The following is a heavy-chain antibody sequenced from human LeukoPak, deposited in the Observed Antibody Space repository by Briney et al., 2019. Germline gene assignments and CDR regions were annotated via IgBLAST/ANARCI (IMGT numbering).Heavy chain of an antibody. CDR1: GGSISSSSYY. CDR2: IYYSGST. Sequence: PSETLSLTCTVSGGSISSSSYYWGWIRQPPGKGLEWIGSIYYSGSTYYNPSLKSRVTISVDTSKNQFSLKLSSVTAADTAVYYCARLGVYCSSTSCYNLVGVDIWGQGTMVTVSS. D-gene: IGHD2-2*02. V-gene: IGHV4-39*01. CDR3: ARLGVYCSSTSCYNLVGVDI. J-gene: IGHJ3*02.